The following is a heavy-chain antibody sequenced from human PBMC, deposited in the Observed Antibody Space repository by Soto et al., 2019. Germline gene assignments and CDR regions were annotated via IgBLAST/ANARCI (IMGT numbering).Heavy chain of an antibody. CDR3: AKESMPEHYGDTLFDR. D-gene: IGHD4-17*01. CDR2: FSAGGRA. J-gene: IGHJ5*02. V-gene: IGHV3-23*01. CDR1: GFSFSNYA. Sequence: EVQLLESGGGLVQPGGSLRLSCEASGFSFSNYALSWVRQAPGKGLEWVSTFSAGGRAYYADSVKGRFTIAKDFSKNTLHLQTNSLRAEDTAVYFCAKESMPEHYGDTLFDRWGQGPRVTVSS.